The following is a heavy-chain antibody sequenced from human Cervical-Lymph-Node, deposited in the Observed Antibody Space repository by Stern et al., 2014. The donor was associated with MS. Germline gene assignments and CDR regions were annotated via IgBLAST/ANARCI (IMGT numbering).Heavy chain of an antibody. CDR1: GYTFTGYY. V-gene: IGHV1-2*02. J-gene: IGHJ5*02. Sequence: VQLVESGAEVKKPGASVKVSCKASGYTFTGYYIHWVRQDPGQGLEWMGWSNPNIGGTKYAQKLQGRVTMTRDTSTSTAYMELSRLISDDSAVYYCAREGTTGTKVWFDPWGQGTLVTGSS. CDR2: SNPNIGGT. D-gene: IGHD1-1*01. CDR3: AREGTTGTKVWFDP.